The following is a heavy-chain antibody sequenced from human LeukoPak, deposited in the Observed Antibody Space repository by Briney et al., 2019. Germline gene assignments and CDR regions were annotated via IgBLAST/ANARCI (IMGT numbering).Heavy chain of an antibody. CDR3: ARGQPPSYYDMDV. Sequence: GGSLRLSCAASGFTFSSYGMDWVRPAPGKGLEWVAVIWSDGSTKYYADSVKGRFTISRDNSKNTLYLQMNSLRAEDTAVYYCARGQPPSYYDMDVWGQGTTVTVSS. J-gene: IGHJ6*02. CDR1: GFTFSSYG. V-gene: IGHV3-33*01. CDR2: IWSDGSTK. D-gene: IGHD6-13*01.